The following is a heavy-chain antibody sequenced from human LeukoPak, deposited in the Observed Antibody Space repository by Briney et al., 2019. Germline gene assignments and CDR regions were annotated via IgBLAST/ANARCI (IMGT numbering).Heavy chain of an antibody. D-gene: IGHD2-21*02. CDR1: GYTFTGYY. CDR3: ARVYCGGDCYPTGRWNYLDY. V-gene: IGHV1-2*06. Sequence: GASVKVSCKASGYTFTGYYIHWVRQAPGQGLEWMGRINPNSGGTNYAQKFQGRVTMTRDTSISTAYTELSRLGSDDTAVYYCARVYCGGDCYPTGRWNYLDYWGQGTLVAVSS. J-gene: IGHJ4*02. CDR2: INPNSGGT.